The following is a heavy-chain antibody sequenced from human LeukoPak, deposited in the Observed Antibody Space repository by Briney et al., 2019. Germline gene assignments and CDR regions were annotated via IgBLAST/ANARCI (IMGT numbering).Heavy chain of an antibody. CDR2: IIPILGIA. J-gene: IGHJ4*02. CDR1: GGTFSSYT. D-gene: IGHD6-19*01. CDR3: ARDPAGAVAGRGDY. Sequence: GSSVKVSCKAFGGTFSSYTISWVRQAPGQGLEWMGRIIPILGIANYAQKFQGRVTITADKSTSTAYMELSSLRSEDTAVYYCARDPAGAVAGRGDYWGQGTLVTVPS. V-gene: IGHV1-69*04.